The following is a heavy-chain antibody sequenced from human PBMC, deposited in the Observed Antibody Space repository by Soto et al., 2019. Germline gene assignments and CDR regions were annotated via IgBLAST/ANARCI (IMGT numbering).Heavy chain of an antibody. D-gene: IGHD3-10*01. J-gene: IGHJ4*02. CDR3: ARDNRSMVRGVIDSYFDD. CDR2: IYYSGST. CDR1: CGSISSEYYY. V-gene: IGHV4-30-4*01. Sequence: QGLSLTRTVACGSISSEYYYWSWIRQPPWKVLEWSGYIYYSGSTYYNPSLKSRVTISVDTSKNQFSLKLSSVTAADTAVYYCARDNRSMVRGVIDSYFDDWGQGTLVTVSS.